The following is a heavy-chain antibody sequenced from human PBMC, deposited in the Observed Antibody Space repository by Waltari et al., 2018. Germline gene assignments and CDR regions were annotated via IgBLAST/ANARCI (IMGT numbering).Heavy chain of an antibody. CDR2: IYYSGNT. CDR1: DGSMTGHY. Sequence: QVQLQESGPGLVKPSETLSLTCTVSDGSMTGHYWSWIRQPPGKGLEWIGYIYYSGNTNYNPSLKSRVTISVDTSKTQFSLKRNSVTAADTALYYCARTSRAIDYYFDYWGQGTLVTVSS. CDR3: ARTSRAIDYYFDY. V-gene: IGHV4-59*11. D-gene: IGHD3-10*01. J-gene: IGHJ4*01.